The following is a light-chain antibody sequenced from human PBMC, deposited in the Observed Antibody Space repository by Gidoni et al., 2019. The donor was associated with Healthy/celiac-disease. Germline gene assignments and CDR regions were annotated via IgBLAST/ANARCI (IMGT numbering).Light chain of an antibody. J-gene: IGLJ1*01. CDR2: EVS. CDR3: SSYTSSSAF. V-gene: IGLV2-14*01. Sequence: QSALTQPASVSGSPGQSITISCTGTSSDVGGYNYVSWYQQHPGKAPKLMIYEVSHRPSGVSNRFSGSKSGNTASLTISGLQAEDEADYYCSSYTSSSAFFGTGTKVTVL. CDR1: SSDVGGYNY.